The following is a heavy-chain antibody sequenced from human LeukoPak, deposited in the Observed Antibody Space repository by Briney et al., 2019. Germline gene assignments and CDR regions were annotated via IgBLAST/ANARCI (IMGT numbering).Heavy chain of an antibody. D-gene: IGHD1-1*01. Sequence: PSETLSLTCAVYGGSFSGYYWNWIRQPPGKGLEWIGEINHSGSTNYNPSLKSRVTISVDTSKNQFSLKLSSVTAADTAVYYCARGRNWNDGWFDPWGQGTLVTVSS. J-gene: IGHJ5*02. CDR3: ARGRNWNDGWFDP. V-gene: IGHV4-34*01. CDR1: GGSFSGYY. CDR2: INHSGST.